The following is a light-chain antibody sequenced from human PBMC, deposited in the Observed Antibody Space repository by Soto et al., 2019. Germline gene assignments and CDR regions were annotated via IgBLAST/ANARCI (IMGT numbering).Light chain of an antibody. CDR1: SSDVGGYNY. CDR3: ISYTSSSIDYV. J-gene: IGLJ1*01. CDR2: EVS. V-gene: IGLV2-14*01. Sequence: QSALTQPASVSGSPGQSITISCTGTSSDVGGYNYVSWYQQHPGKDPKLMIYEVSNRPSGVSNRFSGSKSGNTASLTISGLQAEDEADYYCISYTSSSIDYVFGTGTKLTVL.